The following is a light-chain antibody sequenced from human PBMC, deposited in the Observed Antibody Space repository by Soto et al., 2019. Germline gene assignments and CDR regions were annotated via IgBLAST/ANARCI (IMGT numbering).Light chain of an antibody. Sequence: EIVMTQSPATLSVSPGERATLSCSASQSVSSNLAWYQQKPGQAPRLLIYGASTRATGIPARFSGSGSGTEFTLTISSLLSEDFAVYYCQQYNNWPPWTFGQGTKVDIK. CDR1: QSVSSN. CDR2: GAS. J-gene: IGKJ1*01. V-gene: IGKV3-15*01. CDR3: QQYNNWPPWT.